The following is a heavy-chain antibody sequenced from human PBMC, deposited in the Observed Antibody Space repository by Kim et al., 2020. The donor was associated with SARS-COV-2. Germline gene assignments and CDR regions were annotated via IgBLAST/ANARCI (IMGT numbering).Heavy chain of an antibody. V-gene: IGHV4-34*01. Sequence: SETLSLTCAVYSGSFSDNYWNWVRQAPGKGLEWIGEITHTGTTAYNESLKSRVTMSVDTSKNQFSLKVRAVTAADTAKYFCVRGARDVGDSRGWFGPEYYFYYMDVWSKGTTVTVSS. J-gene: IGHJ6*03. CDR3: VRGARDVGDSRGWFGPEYYFYYMDV. CDR2: ITHTGTT. CDR1: SGSFSDNY. D-gene: IGHD6-19*01.